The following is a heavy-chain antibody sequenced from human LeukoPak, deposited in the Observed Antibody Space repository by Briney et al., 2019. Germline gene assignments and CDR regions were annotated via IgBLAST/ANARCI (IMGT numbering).Heavy chain of an antibody. J-gene: IGHJ4*02. CDR3: ARLRVRGVIITLNYFDY. V-gene: IGHV4-39*01. D-gene: IGHD3-10*01. CDR2: IYYSGST. CDR1: GFTSSSYG. Sequence: GSLRLSCAASGFTSSSYGMSWVRQAPGKGLEWIGSIYYSGSTYYNPSLKSRVTISVDTSKNQFSLKLSSVTAADTAVYYCARLRVRGVIITLNYFDYWGQGTLVTVSS.